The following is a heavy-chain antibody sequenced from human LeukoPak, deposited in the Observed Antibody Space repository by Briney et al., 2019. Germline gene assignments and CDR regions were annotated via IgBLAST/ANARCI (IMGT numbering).Heavy chain of an antibody. D-gene: IGHD2-21*01. CDR3: AKIVKDYFDY. CDR2: IYYIGST. Sequence: SETLSLTCTVSGGSISSSSYYWGWIRQPPGKGLEWIGSIYYIGSTYYNPSLKSRVTISVDTSKNQFSLKLSSVTAADTAVYYCAKIVKDYFDYWGQGTLVTVSS. J-gene: IGHJ4*02. V-gene: IGHV4-39*01. CDR1: GGSISSSSYY.